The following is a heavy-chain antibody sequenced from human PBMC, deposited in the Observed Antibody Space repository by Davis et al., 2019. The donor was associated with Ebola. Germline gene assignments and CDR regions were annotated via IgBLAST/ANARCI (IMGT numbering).Heavy chain of an antibody. V-gene: IGHV4-59*12. CDR2: IHDSGST. J-gene: IGHJ6*02. D-gene: IGHD1-20*01. CDR3: ARDRRITLGYYGMDV. Sequence: SETLSLTCTVSGGSISGDYWSWIRQPPGKGLEWIGYIHDSGSTNYNPSLKSRVTISVDKSKNQFSLKLSSVTAADTAVYYCARDRRITLGYYGMDVWGQGTTVTVSS. CDR1: GGSISGDY.